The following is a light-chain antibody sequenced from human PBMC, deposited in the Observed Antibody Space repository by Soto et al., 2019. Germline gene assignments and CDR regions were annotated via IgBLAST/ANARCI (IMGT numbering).Light chain of an antibody. Sequence: DIQMTQSPSTLSASVGDRVTITCRASQSISSWLAWYQQKPGKAPKLLIYEASSSEIGVPPRFSGSGFGTEFTLTISSQQPDDFATYYCQHYKESSTFGQGTRLEIK. CDR3: QHYKESST. CDR2: EAS. V-gene: IGKV1-5*03. J-gene: IGKJ1*01. CDR1: QSISSW.